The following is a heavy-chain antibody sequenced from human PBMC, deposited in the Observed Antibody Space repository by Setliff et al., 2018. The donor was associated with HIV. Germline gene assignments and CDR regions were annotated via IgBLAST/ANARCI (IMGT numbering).Heavy chain of an antibody. CDR1: GGSISSSSYY. Sequence: SETLSLTCTVSGGSISSSSYYWGWIRQSPGKGLEWIGSIYYTGSTYYNPSLKSRVTISVDTSKNQFSLKLGSVTAADTAMYYCARHRGVRQNSDWHGISWFDPWGPGTLVTVSS. V-gene: IGHV4-39*01. CDR3: ARHRGVRQNSDWHGISWFDP. D-gene: IGHD6-19*01. J-gene: IGHJ5*02. CDR2: IYYTGST.